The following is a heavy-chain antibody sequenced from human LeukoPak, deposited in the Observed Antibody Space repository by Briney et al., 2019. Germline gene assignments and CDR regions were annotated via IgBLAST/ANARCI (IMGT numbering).Heavy chain of an antibody. CDR3: VSSRVATPPYNYGMDV. CDR1: GESISSGNYY. V-gene: IGHV4-61*02. D-gene: IGHD3-3*01. Sequence: SETLSLTCNVSGESISSGNYYWTWIRQPAGKGLEWIGRTHSSGFANYNRSLKSRVTISRDTSKNQLSLKVSSVTAADTAVYFCVSSRVATPPYNYGMDVWGQGTTVVVSS. J-gene: IGHJ6*02. CDR2: THSSGFA.